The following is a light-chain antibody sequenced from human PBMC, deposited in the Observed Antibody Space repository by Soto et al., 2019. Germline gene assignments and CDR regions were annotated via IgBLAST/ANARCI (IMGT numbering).Light chain of an antibody. CDR3: CSYAGSYTLYV. J-gene: IGLJ1*01. V-gene: IGLV2-11*02. CDR2: DVS. CDR1: SSDVGKYKF. Sequence: QSALTQPASVSGSPGQSISVSCTGTSSDVGKYKFVSWYQQHPGKAPKLMIYDVSKRPSGVPDRFSGSKSGNTASLTISGLQAEDEADYYCCSYAGSYTLYVFGTGTKLTVL.